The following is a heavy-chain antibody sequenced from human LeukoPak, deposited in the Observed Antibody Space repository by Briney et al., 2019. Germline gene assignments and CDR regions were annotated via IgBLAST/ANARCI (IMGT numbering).Heavy chain of an antibody. J-gene: IGHJ3*01. CDR2: ISGSGMLT. Sequence: GGSLRLSCATFGFSFGSYAMSWVRQAPGKGLEWVSSISGSGMLTYYADSVRGRFTISRDNSKNTLYLQMSSLRAEDTATFYCAKYYYDSGGRGNDAFDVWGQGTLVTVSS. D-gene: IGHD3-22*01. CDR3: AKYYYDSGGRGNDAFDV. CDR1: GFSFGSYA. V-gene: IGHV3-23*01.